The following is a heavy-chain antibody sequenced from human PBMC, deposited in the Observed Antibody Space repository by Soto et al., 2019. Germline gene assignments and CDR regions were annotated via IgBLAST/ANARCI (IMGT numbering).Heavy chain of an antibody. Sequence: QVQLQESGPGLVKPSQTLSLTCTVSGGSISSGGYYWSWIRQHPGKGLEWIGYIYYSGSTYYNPSLKSRVTISVDMSKNQFSLKLSSLTAADTAVYYCARAYSSGHYYFDYWGQGTLVTVSS. J-gene: IGHJ4*02. CDR3: ARAYSSGHYYFDY. CDR2: IYYSGST. D-gene: IGHD5-18*01. V-gene: IGHV4-31*03. CDR1: GGSISSGGYY.